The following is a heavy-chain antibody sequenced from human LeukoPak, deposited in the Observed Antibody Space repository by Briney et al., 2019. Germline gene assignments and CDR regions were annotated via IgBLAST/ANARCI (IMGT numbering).Heavy chain of an antibody. D-gene: IGHD3-22*01. CDR3: ARRVYDSGGYYPTSTYFFDY. Sequence: SQTLSLTCTVSGASISSTTYYWGWIRQPPGKDLEWIGNIYYSGGTYYNPSLKSRVTISVDTSKNQFSLKLTSVTAADTAVYYCARRVYDSGGYYPTSTYFFDYWGQGILVTVSS. J-gene: IGHJ4*02. CDR2: IYYSGGT. CDR1: GASISSTTYY. V-gene: IGHV4-39*01.